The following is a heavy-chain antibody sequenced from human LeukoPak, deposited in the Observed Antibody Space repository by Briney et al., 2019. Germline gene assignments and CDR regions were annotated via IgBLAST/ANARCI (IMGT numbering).Heavy chain of an antibody. CDR3: AAWQNRLFDY. Sequence: SETLSLTCTVSRGSVSSSDWYWTWIRQPPGKGPEWIGYVSYSGSTNYNPSLKSRVTMSIDTSKNQISLKLSCVTAADTAVYYCAAWQNRLFDYWGQGTLVTVSS. CDR1: RGSVSSSDWY. CDR2: VSYSGST. V-gene: IGHV4-61*08. D-gene: IGHD2/OR15-2a*01. J-gene: IGHJ4*02.